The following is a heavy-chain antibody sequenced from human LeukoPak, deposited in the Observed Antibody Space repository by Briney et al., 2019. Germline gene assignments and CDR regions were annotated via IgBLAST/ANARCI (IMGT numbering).Heavy chain of an antibody. CDR1: GFTFSSY. V-gene: IGHV3-21*01. J-gene: IGHJ1*01. CDR3: AKDIYYYDSSRYFQH. Sequence: GGSLRLSCAASGFTFSSYMNWVRQAPGKGLEWVSSISSTSSYIYYADSVKGRFTISRDNAKNSLYLQMNSLRAEDTAVYYCAKDIYYYDSSRYFQHWGQGTLVTVSS. CDR2: ISSTSSYI. D-gene: IGHD3-22*01.